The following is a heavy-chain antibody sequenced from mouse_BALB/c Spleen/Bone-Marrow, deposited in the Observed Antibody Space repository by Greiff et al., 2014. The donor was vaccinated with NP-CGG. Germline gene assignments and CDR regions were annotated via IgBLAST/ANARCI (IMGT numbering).Heavy chain of an antibody. D-gene: IGHD1-1*01. CDR1: GYTFTSYI. CDR2: INPYNDDT. V-gene: IGHV1-14*01. Sequence: EVQLQQSGPELVKPGASVKMSCKASGYTFTSYIVHWVKQKPGQGLEWIGYINPYNDDTKYNEKFKGKATLTSDKSSGTAYMELSSLTSEDSAVYYCARSYGSPFGYWGQGTTLTVSS. CDR3: ARSYGSPFGY. J-gene: IGHJ2*01.